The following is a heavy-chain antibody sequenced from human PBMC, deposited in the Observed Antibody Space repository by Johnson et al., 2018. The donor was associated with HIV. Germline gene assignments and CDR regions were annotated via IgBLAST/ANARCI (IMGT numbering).Heavy chain of an antibody. Sequence: QVQLVESGGGVVQPGGSLRLSCAASGFTFSNYGMHWVRQAPGKGLEWVAFIRYDGDITYNVDSVKGRFTSSRDNSKNTLYLQMNSLRTEDTAMYYCAKGQSSGYPKDAFDIWGRGTIVTISS. V-gene: IGHV3-30*02. CDR3: AKGQSSGYPKDAFDI. CDR2: IRYDGDIT. D-gene: IGHD3-22*01. J-gene: IGHJ3*02. CDR1: GFTFSNYG.